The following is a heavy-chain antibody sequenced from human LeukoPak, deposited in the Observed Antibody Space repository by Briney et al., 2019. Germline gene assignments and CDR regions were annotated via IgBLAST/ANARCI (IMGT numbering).Heavy chain of an antibody. V-gene: IGHV1-69*13. J-gene: IGHJ5*02. D-gene: IGHD2-2*01. CDR1: GYTFTSYG. CDR3: ARDRRYCSSTSCHSNTLWFDP. Sequence: SVKVSCKASGYTFTSYGISWVRQAPGQGLEWMGGIIPIFGTANYAQKFQSRVTITADESTSTAYMELSSLRSEDTAVYYCARDRRYCSSTSCHSNTLWFDPWGQGTLVTVSS. CDR2: IIPIFGTA.